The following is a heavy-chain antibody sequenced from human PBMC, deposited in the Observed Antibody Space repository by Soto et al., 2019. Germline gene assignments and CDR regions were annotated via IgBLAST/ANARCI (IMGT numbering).Heavy chain of an antibody. J-gene: IGHJ6*03. V-gene: IGHV1-69*02. CDR2: IIPKLGIT. CDR1: VGTFSDYN. D-gene: IGHD2-8*01. Sequence: VQLVQSGAEVKRPGSSVKVSCKAPVGTFSDYNIAWVRQARGQGLEWMGRIIPKLGITNYAHKCQDRVRITADKATSTAYMELTSLRYEDTAVYFCARVEGTRTTNFYHYMDVWGEGTAVTVS. CDR3: ARVEGTRTTNFYHYMDV.